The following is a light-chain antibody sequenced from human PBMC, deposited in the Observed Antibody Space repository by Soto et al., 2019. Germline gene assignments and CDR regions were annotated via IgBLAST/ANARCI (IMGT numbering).Light chain of an antibody. Sequence: SYYITQQPSVSVAPGQTARVTCWGNNIGSKSGHWYQKKTGQAPVLVVDEDSGRPSGIPERFSGPNSGNTVNLTISRVEAGDEADYFCHVWDSSSEHGLGNGTKVTLL. V-gene: IGLV3-21*02. CDR1: NIGSKS. CDR2: EDS. J-gene: IGLJ1*01. CDR3: HVWDSSSEHG.